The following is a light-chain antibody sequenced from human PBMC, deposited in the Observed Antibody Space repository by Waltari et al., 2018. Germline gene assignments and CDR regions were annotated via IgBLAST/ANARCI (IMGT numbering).Light chain of an antibody. CDR3: SSSTSSVPHE. J-gene: IGLJ2*01. V-gene: IGLV2-14*01. Sequence: QSALTQPAHVSGFHGQSNAIYCTGTSSDVCGSTYVTWSQQHPGKAPKLIIYEVRNRLAEISNRFSGSKSGNTASLTISEPPAEDEADYHCSSSTSSVPHEFGGGTMLTVL. CDR1: SSDVCGSTY. CDR2: EVR.